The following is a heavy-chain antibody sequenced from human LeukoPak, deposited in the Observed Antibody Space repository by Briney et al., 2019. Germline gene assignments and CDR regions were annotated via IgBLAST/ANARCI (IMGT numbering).Heavy chain of an antibody. J-gene: IGHJ5*02. CDR3: ARGKWFGELFNWFDP. D-gene: IGHD3-10*01. CDR1: GGSFSGYY. CDR2: INHSGST. V-gene: IGHV4-34*01. Sequence: PSETPSLTCAVYGGSFSGYYWSWIRQPPGKGLEWIGEINHSGSTNYNPSLKSRVTISVDTSKNQFSLKLSSVTAADTAVYYCARGKWFGELFNWFDPWGQGTLVTVSS.